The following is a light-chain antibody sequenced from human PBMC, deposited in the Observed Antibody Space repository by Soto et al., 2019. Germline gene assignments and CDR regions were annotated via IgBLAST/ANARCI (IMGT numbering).Light chain of an antibody. Sequence: DIQMTQSPSILSASVGDRVTIACRASQSISRWLAWYQEKPGKAPKVLIYDASNLESGVPSRFSGSGSGTEFTLTISRLQPDDFATYYCQQYSSYWTFGQGTKVDIK. CDR2: DAS. CDR1: QSISRW. V-gene: IGKV1-5*01. J-gene: IGKJ1*01. CDR3: QQYSSYWT.